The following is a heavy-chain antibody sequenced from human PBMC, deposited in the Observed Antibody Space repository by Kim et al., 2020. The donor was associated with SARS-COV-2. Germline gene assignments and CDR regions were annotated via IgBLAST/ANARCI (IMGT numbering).Heavy chain of an antibody. D-gene: IGHD3-16*01. J-gene: IGHJ4*02. CDR3: VTRAENFYVEIDC. V-gene: IGHV4-39*01. CDR2: IYYRGST. Sequence: SETLSLTCSISGGSISNSRSYWGWIRQPPGKGLEWIGSIYYRGSTYYNPSLKSRVTISIDMPKNQFSLKLSSVTAADTAVYYCVTRAENFYVEIDCWGQGTLVTVSS. CDR1: GGSISNSRSY.